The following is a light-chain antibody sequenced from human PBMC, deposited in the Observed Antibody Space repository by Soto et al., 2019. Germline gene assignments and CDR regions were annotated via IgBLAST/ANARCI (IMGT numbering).Light chain of an antibody. CDR1: QDINNY. J-gene: IGKJ3*01. CDR3: QKHDLAPFT. Sequence: DIQMTQSPSSLSASVGDRVTITCRASQDINNYLAWYQQKPGKVPKLLIYSASSLQSGVPSRFSGSGSGTECTLPLSSLQSEDVATYYCQKHDLAPFTFGPGTKVDSK. CDR2: SAS. V-gene: IGKV1-27*01.